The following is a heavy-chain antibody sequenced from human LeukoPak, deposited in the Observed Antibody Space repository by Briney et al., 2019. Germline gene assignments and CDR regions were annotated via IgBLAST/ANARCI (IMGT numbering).Heavy chain of an antibody. Sequence: GRSLRLSCAASGFTLSSYAMHWVRQAPGKGLEWVAVISYDGSNKYYADSVKGRFTISRDNSKNTLYLQMNSLRAEDTAVYYCARVNEQQLAVDYFDYWGQGTLVTVSS. CDR2: ISYDGSNK. CDR3: ARVNEQQLAVDYFDY. V-gene: IGHV3-30-3*01. CDR1: GFTLSSYA. J-gene: IGHJ4*02. D-gene: IGHD6-6*01.